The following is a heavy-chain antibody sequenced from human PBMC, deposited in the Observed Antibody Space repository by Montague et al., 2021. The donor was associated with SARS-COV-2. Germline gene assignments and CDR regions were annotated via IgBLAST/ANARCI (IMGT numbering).Heavy chain of an antibody. Sequence: SDTPSLTCTVSGGSISTYYWNWIRQFPGKGLEWIGYIDYSGSTNYNPSLQSRVIISVDRSKIQFSLKLNSVTAADTAIYYCARLPYDNSYGMDVWGQGTTVTVSS. CDR3: ARLPYDNSYGMDV. J-gene: IGHJ6*02. D-gene: IGHD3-9*01. V-gene: IGHV4-59*07. CDR2: IDYSGST. CDR1: GGSISTYY.